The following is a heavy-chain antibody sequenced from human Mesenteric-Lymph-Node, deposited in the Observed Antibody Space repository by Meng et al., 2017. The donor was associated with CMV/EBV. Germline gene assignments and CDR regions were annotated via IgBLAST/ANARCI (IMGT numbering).Heavy chain of an antibody. V-gene: IGHV6-1*01. D-gene: IGHD6-6*01. CDR3: ARRGEYSSSSYYYYGMDV. J-gene: IGHJ6*02. CDR1: GDSVSSNSAA. CDR2: TYYRSKWYN. Sequence: SCAISGDSVSSNSAAWNWIRQSPSRGLEWLGRTYYRSKWYNDYAVSVKSRITINPDTSKNQFSLQLNSVTPEDTAVYYCARRGEYSSSSYYYYGMDVWGQGTTVTVSS.